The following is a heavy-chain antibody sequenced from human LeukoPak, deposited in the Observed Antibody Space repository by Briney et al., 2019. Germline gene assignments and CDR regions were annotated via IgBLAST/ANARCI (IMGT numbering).Heavy chain of an antibody. CDR1: GYTFTSYY. Sequence: ASVKVSCKASGYTFTSYYMHWVRQAPGQGLEWMGIINPSGGSTSYAQKFQGRVTMTRDTSTSTVYMELSSLRSEDTAVYYCARPAKGWNYGGNSYFDYWGQGTLVTVSS. CDR2: INPSGGST. J-gene: IGHJ4*02. V-gene: IGHV1-46*01. D-gene: IGHD4-23*01. CDR3: ARPAKGWNYGGNSYFDY.